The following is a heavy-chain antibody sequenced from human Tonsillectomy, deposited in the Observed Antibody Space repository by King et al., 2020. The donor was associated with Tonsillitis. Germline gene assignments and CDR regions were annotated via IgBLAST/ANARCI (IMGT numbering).Heavy chain of an antibody. D-gene: IGHD6-19*01. CDR2: INPSGATT. CDR3: ARVQFHSSDWFYDH. J-gene: IGHJ4*02. Sequence: MQLVQSGAEVKRPGASVKVACRASGYTFTDQFLHWVRQAPGQVLEWMAIINPSGATTTYAQKFQGRITVTRDTSTSTVYMELSSLRSEDTAVYFCARVQFHSSDWFYDHWGQGTLVTVSS. V-gene: IGHV1-46*01. CDR1: GYTFTDQF.